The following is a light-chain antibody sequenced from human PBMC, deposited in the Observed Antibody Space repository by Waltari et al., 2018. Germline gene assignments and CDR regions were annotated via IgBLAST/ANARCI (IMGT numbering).Light chain of an antibody. CDR3: QQYDYYRT. J-gene: IGKJ1*01. CDR2: KSS. Sequence: DLQMTQSPSALSASIGDRVTITCRASQSIGIWLAWYQQKPGKPPKNLVYKSSILQSGVPSRFSGSGSGTEFTLTIANLQPDDSAVYYCQQYDYYRTFGQGTKVEV. CDR1: QSIGIW. V-gene: IGKV1-5*03.